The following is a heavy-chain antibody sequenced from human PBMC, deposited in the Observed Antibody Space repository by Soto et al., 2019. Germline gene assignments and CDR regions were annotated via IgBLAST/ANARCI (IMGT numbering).Heavy chain of an antibody. CDR1: GFSLSTSGVG. V-gene: IGHV2-5*02. CDR3: AHRLPTGYCSSPSCRTSFDH. CDR2: IYWDDDQ. D-gene: IGHD2-2*01. J-gene: IGHJ4*02. Sequence: SGPTLVNPTQTLTLTCTFSGFSLSTSGVGVGWIRQPPGKALEWLALIYWDDDQYYSPSLRSRPTITKDSSKNQVVLTVTNMDPMDTATFYCAHRLPTGYCSSPSCRTSFDHWGQGTLVTVSS.